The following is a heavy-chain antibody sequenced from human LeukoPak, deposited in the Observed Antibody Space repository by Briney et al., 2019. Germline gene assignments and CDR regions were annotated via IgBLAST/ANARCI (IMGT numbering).Heavy chain of an antibody. CDR2: ISSSSSYI. J-gene: IGHJ3*02. CDR1: GFTFSSYS. CDR3: VRVPPPTNAFDI. Sequence: PGGSLRLSCAASGFTFSSYSMTWVRQAPGKGLEWVSSISSSSSYIYYADSVKGRFTISRDNAKNSLYLQMNSLRAEDTAVYYCVRVPPPTNAFDIWGQGTMVTVSS. V-gene: IGHV3-21*01.